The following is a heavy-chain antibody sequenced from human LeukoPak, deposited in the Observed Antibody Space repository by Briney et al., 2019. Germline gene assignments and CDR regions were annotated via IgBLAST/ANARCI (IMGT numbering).Heavy chain of an antibody. V-gene: IGHV1-69-2*01. CDR2: VDPEGGET. D-gene: IGHD4-23*01. Sequence: ASVKISCKVSGYTFTDYYMHWVQQAPGKGLEWMGLVDPEGGETIYAEKFQGRVTITADTSTDTAYMELSSLRSEDTAVYYCATGSNIGAMVVTIASAFDIWGQGTMVTVSS. CDR1: GYTFTDYY. CDR3: ATGSNIGAMVVTIASAFDI. J-gene: IGHJ3*02.